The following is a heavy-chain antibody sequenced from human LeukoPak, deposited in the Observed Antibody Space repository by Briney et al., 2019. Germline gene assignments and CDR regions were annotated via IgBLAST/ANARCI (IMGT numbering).Heavy chain of an antibody. CDR2: IIPILGIA. V-gene: IGHV1-69*04. CDR1: GGPFSSYA. D-gene: IGHD3-3*01. CDR3: ARVQHDYDLDYYYYGMDV. J-gene: IGHJ6*02. Sequence: SVKVSCKASGGPFSSYAISWVRQAPGHGLEWMGRIIPILGIANYAQKFQGRVTITADKSTSTAYMELSSLRSEDTAVYYCARVQHDYDLDYYYYGMDVWGQGTTVTVSS.